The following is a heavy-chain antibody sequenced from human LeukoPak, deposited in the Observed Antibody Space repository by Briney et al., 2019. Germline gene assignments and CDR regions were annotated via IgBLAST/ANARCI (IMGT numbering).Heavy chain of an antibody. V-gene: IGHV3-48*04. CDR1: GFTFGPYT. CDR2: ISSSSDTI. D-gene: IGHD7-27*01. CDR3: ARSNWGVDS. Sequence: GGSLRLSCAASGFTFGPYTMNWVRQAPGKGLEWVSYISSSSDTIYYADSVKGRFTISRDNAKNTLYLQMNSLRAEDTAVYYCARSNWGVDSWGQGTLVTVSS. J-gene: IGHJ4*02.